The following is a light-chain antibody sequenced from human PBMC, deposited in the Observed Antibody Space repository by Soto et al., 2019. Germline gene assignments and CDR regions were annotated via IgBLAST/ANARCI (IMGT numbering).Light chain of an antibody. CDR1: QSVSSN. V-gene: IGKV3-15*01. J-gene: IGKJ1*01. CDR3: QQYNNWPPWT. Sequence: EIVMTQSPATLSLSPGERATLSCRASQSVSSNLAWYQQKPGQAPRRHIYGASTRATGIPARFSGSGSGTEFTLTISSLQSEDFAVYYCQQYNNWPPWTFGQGTKVEIK. CDR2: GAS.